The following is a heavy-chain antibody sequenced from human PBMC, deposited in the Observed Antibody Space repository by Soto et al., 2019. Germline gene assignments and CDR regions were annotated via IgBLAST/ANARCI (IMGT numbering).Heavy chain of an antibody. CDR1: GLTFSSYA. Sequence: GGSLRLSCAASGLTFSSYAMHWVRQAPGKGLEWVAVISYDGSNKYYADSVKGRFTISRGNSKNTLYLQMNSLRAEDTAVYYCARSSGDYYFDYWGQGTLVTVSS. D-gene: IGHD4-17*01. CDR2: ISYDGSNK. J-gene: IGHJ4*02. CDR3: ARSSGDYYFDY. V-gene: IGHV3-30-3*01.